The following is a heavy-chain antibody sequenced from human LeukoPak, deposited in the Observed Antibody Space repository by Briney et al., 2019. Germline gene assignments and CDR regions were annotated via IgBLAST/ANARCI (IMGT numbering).Heavy chain of an antibody. Sequence: PGGSLRLSCAASGFTFSIYAMSWVRQAPGKGLEWVSLISGSGDSTYYADSVKGRFTISRDNSKNTLYLQMNSLRAEDTAVYYCAKDPEPSGSYYFDYWGQGTLVTVSS. CDR3: AKDPEPSGSYYFDY. D-gene: IGHD1-26*01. CDR1: GFTFSIYA. V-gene: IGHV3-23*01. CDR2: ISGSGDST. J-gene: IGHJ4*02.